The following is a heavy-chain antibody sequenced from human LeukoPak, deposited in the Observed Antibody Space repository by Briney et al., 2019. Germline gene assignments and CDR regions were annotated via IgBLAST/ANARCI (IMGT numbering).Heavy chain of an antibody. CDR1: GFTFSTFW. D-gene: IGHD4-17*01. CDR2: INNDGSDT. Sequence: GGSLRLSCAASGFTFSTFWMHWVRQAPGKGLMWVSQINNDGSDTKYADSVKGRFTISRDNAKNTVYLQMNSLRDDDTAVYYCAKERRGDYDSVYWGQGTLVTVAS. J-gene: IGHJ4*02. V-gene: IGHV3-74*03. CDR3: AKERRGDYDSVY.